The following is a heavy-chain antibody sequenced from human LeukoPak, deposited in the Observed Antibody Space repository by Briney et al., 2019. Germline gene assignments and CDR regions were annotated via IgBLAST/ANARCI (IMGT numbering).Heavy chain of an antibody. D-gene: IGHD2-2*01. CDR3: ARRGYCSGSSCPGGAFDI. J-gene: IGHJ3*02. V-gene: IGHV3-7*03. CDR2: IKQDGSEK. Sequence: PGGSLRLSCAVSGFTFSSYWMSWVRQAPGRGLEWVANIKQDGSEKYYVDSVKGRFTISRDNTKNSLYLQMNSLRAEDTAVYYCARRGYCSGSSCPGGAFDIWGQGTLVTVSS. CDR1: GFTFSSYW.